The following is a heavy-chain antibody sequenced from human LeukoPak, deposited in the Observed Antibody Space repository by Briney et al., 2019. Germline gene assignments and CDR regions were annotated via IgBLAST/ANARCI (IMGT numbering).Heavy chain of an antibody. V-gene: IGHV3-20*04. CDR2: VNWSGSST. CDR1: GFNFDDYG. Sequence: GGSLRLSCAASGFNFDDYGMTWVRQAPGRGLEWVSGVNWSGSSTNYADSVKGRFTISRESATNSLYLQMNSLRAEDTALYYCARAHNYDGRDYYYAFSDYWGQGTLVTVSS. D-gene: IGHD3-22*01. CDR3: ARAHNYDGRDYYYAFSDY. J-gene: IGHJ4*02.